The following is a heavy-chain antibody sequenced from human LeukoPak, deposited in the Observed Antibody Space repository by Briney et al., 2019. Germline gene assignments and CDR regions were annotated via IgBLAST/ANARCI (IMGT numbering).Heavy chain of an antibody. CDR3: ARDSSGWLGVFDP. Sequence: ASVKVSCKASGYTFTSYYMHWVRQAPGQGLEWMGIINPSGGSTSYAQKFQGRVTMTRDMSTSTVYMELSSLRSEDTAVYYCARDSSGWLGVFDPWGQGTLVTVSS. CDR2: INPSGGST. CDR1: GYTFTSYY. D-gene: IGHD6-19*01. J-gene: IGHJ5*02. V-gene: IGHV1-46*01.